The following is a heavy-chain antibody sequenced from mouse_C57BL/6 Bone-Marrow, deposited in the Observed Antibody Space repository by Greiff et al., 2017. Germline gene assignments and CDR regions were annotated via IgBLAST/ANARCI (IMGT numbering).Heavy chain of an antibody. V-gene: IGHV1-26*01. D-gene: IGHD1-1*01. Sequence: VQLQQSGPELVKPGASVKISCKASGYTFTDYYMNWVKQSHGKSLEWIGDINPNNGGTSYNQKFKGKATLTVDKSSSTAYMELRSLTSEDSAVYYCARPYYYGSSPWFAYWGQGTLVTVSA. J-gene: IGHJ3*01. CDR3: ARPYYYGSSPWFAY. CDR1: GYTFTDYY. CDR2: INPNNGGT.